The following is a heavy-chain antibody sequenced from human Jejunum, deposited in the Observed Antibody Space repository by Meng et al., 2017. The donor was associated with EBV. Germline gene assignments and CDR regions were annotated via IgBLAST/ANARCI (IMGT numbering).Heavy chain of an antibody. V-gene: IGHV3-74*01. CDR2: ITSDGSGT. J-gene: IGHJ4*02. CDR1: GFTLSSTW. CDR3: ARDQDGAGGTIDY. Sequence: VWLGGSGGGLVQPGGSLRCSCAASGFTLSSTWMQWVRQVPGKGLVWVSRITSDGSGTTYADSVKGRFTISRDNAKNTLYLQMNSLRVEDTAVYYCARDQDGAGGTIDYWGQGTLVTVSS. D-gene: IGHD1-26*01.